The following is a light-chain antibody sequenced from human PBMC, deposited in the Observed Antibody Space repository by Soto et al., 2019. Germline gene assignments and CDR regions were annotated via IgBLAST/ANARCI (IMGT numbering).Light chain of an antibody. CDR3: QKYNTAPQT. Sequence: DIQMTQSPSSLSASVGDRVTITCRASQGIIDYLAWYQHKPGKAPNLLIYAASTLHSGVPSRFSGSGSGTDFTHTISNLQPEDVGTYYCQKYNTAPQTFGPGTKVEIK. J-gene: IGKJ1*01. CDR1: QGIIDY. CDR2: AAS. V-gene: IGKV1-27*01.